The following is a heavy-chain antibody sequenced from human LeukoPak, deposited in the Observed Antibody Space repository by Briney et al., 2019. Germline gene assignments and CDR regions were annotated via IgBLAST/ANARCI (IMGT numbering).Heavy chain of an antibody. CDR2: IYYSGST. V-gene: IGHV4-39*07. CDR3: ARGDYYDSSGYYSY. D-gene: IGHD3-22*01. CDR1: GGSISSSSYY. J-gene: IGHJ4*02. Sequence: PSETLSLTCTVSGGSISSSSYYWGWIRQPPGKGLEWIGSIYYSGSTYYNPSLKSRVTISVDTSKNQISLKLSSVTAADTAVYYCARGDYYDSSGYYSYWGQGTLVTVSS.